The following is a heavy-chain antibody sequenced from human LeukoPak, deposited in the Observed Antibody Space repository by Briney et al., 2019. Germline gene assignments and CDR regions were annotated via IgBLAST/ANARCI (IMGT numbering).Heavy chain of an antibody. J-gene: IGHJ4*02. D-gene: IGHD1-26*01. CDR1: GFIFSNYF. CDR2: RKQDGSEN. V-gene: IGHV3-7*01. Sequence: GGSLRLSCAASGFIFSNYFMSWVRQAPGQGQEWVASRKQDGSENDYVDPVKGRFTISRANAKNSLYLHMNSLIAEDTTVYYFARESFGARWDWGQGTLVTVSS. CDR3: ARESFGARWD.